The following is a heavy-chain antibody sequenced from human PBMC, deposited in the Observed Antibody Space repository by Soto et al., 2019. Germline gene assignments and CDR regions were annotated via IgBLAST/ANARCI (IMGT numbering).Heavy chain of an antibody. D-gene: IGHD1-1*01. V-gene: IGHV3-48*01. CDR1: GFTFSSYS. J-gene: IGHJ3*02. CDR2: ISSSSSTI. Sequence: GGSLRLSCAASGFTFSSYSMNWVRQAPGKGLEWVSYISSSSSTIYYADSVKGRFTISRDNAKNSLYLQMNSLRAEDTAVYYCARDRKVQNRHRGAFDIWGQGTMVTVSS. CDR3: ARDRKVQNRHRGAFDI.